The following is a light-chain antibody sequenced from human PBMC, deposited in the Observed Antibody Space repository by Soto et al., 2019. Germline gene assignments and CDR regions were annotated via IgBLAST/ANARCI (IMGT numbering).Light chain of an antibody. CDR1: QSISGW. V-gene: IGKV1-5*01. J-gene: IGKJ2*01. Sequence: DIQMTQSPYTLSPSVGDRVSITCRASQSISGWLAWYQQKPGKAPKLLIHDASSLESGVPSRFSGSGSGTEFSLTISRLQPDDFATYYCQQYNSYSANAFGQGTKVDIK. CDR3: QQYNSYSANA. CDR2: DAS.